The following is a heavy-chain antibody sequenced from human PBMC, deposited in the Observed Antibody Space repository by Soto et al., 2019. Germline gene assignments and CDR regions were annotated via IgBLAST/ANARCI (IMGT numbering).Heavy chain of an antibody. J-gene: IGHJ4*02. D-gene: IGHD2-21*02. CDR2: ISGSGGST. CDR3: AKVSNAYCGGDCYFDY. V-gene: IGHV3-23*01. Sequence: GGSLRLSCAASGFTFSSYAMSWVRQAPGKGLEWVSAISGSGGSTYYADSVKGRFTISRDNSKNTLYLQMNSLRAEDKAVYDCAKVSNAYCGGDCYFDYWGQGTLVTVSS. CDR1: GFTFSSYA.